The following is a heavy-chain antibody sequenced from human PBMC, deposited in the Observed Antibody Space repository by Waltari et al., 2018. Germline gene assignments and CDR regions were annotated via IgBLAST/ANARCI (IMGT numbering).Heavy chain of an antibody. Sequence: EEQLVESGGGLVQPGDSLRLSCAASGFTFSSFWMNWVRQAPGKGPLWVSRISTDASDTTYADAVKGRFTISRDNAKNSLYLQMNSLRAEDTAVYYCARDQWYDTPDYWGQGTLVTVSS. V-gene: IGHV3-74*03. CDR3: ARDQWYDTPDY. D-gene: IGHD2-15*01. CDR2: ISTDASDT. CDR1: GFTFSSFW. J-gene: IGHJ4*02.